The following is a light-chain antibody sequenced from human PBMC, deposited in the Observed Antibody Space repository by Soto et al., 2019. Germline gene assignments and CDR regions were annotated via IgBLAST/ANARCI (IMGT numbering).Light chain of an antibody. CDR2: EVN. Sequence: QSALTQPRSVSGSPGQSVTISCTGTNSDVGAYNYVSWYQHHPGKAPKLMIYEVNKRPSGVPDRFSGSKSGNTASLTVSGLQAEDEADYYCSSYAGSSNVFGTGTKLTVL. V-gene: IGLV2-8*01. J-gene: IGLJ1*01. CDR1: NSDVGAYNY. CDR3: SSYAGSSNV.